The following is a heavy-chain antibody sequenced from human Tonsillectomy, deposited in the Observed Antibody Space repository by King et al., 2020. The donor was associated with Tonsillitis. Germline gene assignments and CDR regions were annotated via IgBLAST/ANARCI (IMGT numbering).Heavy chain of an antibody. CDR1: GFSFSSFG. J-gene: IGHJ4*02. D-gene: IGHD1-26*01. Sequence: VQLVESGGGVVQPGRSLRLSCAASGFSFSSFGMHWVRQAPGKGLEWLALISFDGLNEYYADSVKGRFTISRDNSKNTLSLQMNSLRAEDTAVYYCARGSREPDYWGQGTLVTVS. V-gene: IGHV3-30*03. CDR3: ARGSREPDY. CDR2: ISFDGLNE.